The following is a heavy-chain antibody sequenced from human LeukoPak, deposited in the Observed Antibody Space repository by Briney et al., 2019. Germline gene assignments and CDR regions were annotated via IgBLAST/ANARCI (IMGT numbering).Heavy chain of an antibody. CDR1: GFTFSSYA. D-gene: IGHD6-13*01. CDR3: AKQWIAAAGTRWFDP. CDR2: ISGSGGST. J-gene: IGHJ5*02. Sequence: GGPLRLSGAASGFTFSSYAMSWVRKAPGKALEWGSAISGSGGSTYYADSVKGRFTISRDNSKNTLYLQVNGLRAEDTAVYYCAKQWIAAAGTRWFDPWGQGTLVTVFS. V-gene: IGHV3-23*01.